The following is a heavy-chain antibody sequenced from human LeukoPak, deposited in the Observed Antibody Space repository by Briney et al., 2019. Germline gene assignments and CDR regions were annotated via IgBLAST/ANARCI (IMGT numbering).Heavy chain of an antibody. J-gene: IGHJ4*02. CDR3: ARGLSLDWSTY. CDR1: GFIFDDYT. V-gene: IGHV3-43*01. D-gene: IGHD3-9*01. Sequence: GGSLRLSCAASGFIFDDYTMHWVRQVPGKGLEWVSLISWDGGSTYYADSVKGRFTISRDNAKNSLYLQMNSLRAEDTAVYYCARGLSLDWSTYWGQGTLVTVSS. CDR2: ISWDGGST.